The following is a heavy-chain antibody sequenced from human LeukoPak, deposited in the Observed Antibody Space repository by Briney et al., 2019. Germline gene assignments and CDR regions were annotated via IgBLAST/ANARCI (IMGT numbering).Heavy chain of an antibody. V-gene: IGHV3-23*01. D-gene: IGHD6-19*01. CDR3: ANLPTPWREYSSGWPGKYYFDY. J-gene: IGHJ4*02. Sequence: PGGSLRLSCAASGFSFSNYAMSWVRQAPGKGLEWVSAISGSGGSTYYADSVKGRFTISRDNSKNTLYLQMNSLRAEDTAVYYCANLPTPWREYSSGWPGKYYFDYWGQGTLVTVPS. CDR2: ISGSGGST. CDR1: GFSFSNYA.